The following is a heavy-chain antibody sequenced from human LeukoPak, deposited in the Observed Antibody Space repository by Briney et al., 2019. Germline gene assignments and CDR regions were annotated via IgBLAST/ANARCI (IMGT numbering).Heavy chain of an antibody. D-gene: IGHD6-13*01. CDR2: IYHSGST. J-gene: IGHJ4*02. CDR1: GGSISSSSYY. V-gene: IGHV4-39*07. CDR3: ARDLAAAGKYLKTH. Sequence: SETLSLTCTVSGGSISSSSYYWGWIRQPPGKGLEWIGSIYHSGSTNYNPSLKSRVTISVDKSKNQFSLKLSSVTAADTAVYYCARDLAAAGKYLKTHWGQGTLVTVSS.